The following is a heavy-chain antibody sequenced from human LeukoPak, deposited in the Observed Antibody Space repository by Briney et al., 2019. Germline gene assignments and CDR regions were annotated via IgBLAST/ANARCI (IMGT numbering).Heavy chain of an antibody. CDR3: ARATPIHSYYVSGTWRSFDY. CDR1: GYTFTGYY. V-gene: IGHV1-2*02. J-gene: IGHJ4*02. CDR2: INPNSGGT. Sequence: ASVKVSCKASGYTFTGYYMHWVRQAPGQGLEWMGWINPNSGGTNYVQKFQGRVTMTRDTSISTAYMELSRLRSDDTAVYYCARATPIHSYYVSGTWRSFDYWGRGTLVTVSS. D-gene: IGHD3-10*01.